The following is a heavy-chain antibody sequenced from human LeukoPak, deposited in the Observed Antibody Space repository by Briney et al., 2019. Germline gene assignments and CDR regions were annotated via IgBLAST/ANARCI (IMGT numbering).Heavy chain of an antibody. CDR1: GFTFSNYA. V-gene: IGHV3-64*02. J-gene: IGHJ4*02. CDR2: ISSNGGST. Sequence: PGGSVRLSCAASGFTFSNYAMHWIRQAPGKGLQYVSDISSNGGSTYYADSVKGRFTISRDNSKNTLYLQMGSLRAEDMAVYYCARAKAYFFDYWGQGTLVTVSS. CDR3: ARAKAYFFDY.